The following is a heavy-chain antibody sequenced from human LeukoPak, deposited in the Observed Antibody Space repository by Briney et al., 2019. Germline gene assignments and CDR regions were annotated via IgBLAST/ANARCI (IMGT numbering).Heavy chain of an antibody. CDR2: IYHSGST. J-gene: IGHJ5*02. Sequence: SETLSLTCAVSGYSISSGYYWGWIRQPPGKGLEWIGSIYHSGSTNYNPSLKSRVTISVDTSKNQFSLKLSSVTAADTAVYYCARGGTYYDFWSGYYAGGGWFDPWGQGTLVTVSS. V-gene: IGHV4-38-2*01. D-gene: IGHD3-3*01. CDR3: ARGGTYYDFWSGYYAGGGWFDP. CDR1: GYSISSGYY.